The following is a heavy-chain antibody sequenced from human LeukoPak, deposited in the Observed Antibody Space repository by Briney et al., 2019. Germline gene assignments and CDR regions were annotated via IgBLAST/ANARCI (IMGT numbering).Heavy chain of an antibody. D-gene: IGHD2-21*02. J-gene: IGHJ6*02. CDR3: ARNHVVVTATRMDV. V-gene: IGHV3-30*03. CDR2: ISYDGSNK. CDR1: GFTFSSYG. Sequence: AGGSLRLSCAASGFTFSSYGMQWVRQAPGKGLEWVAVISYDGSNKYYADSVKGRFTISRENSKNTLYLQMNSLRAEDTAVYYCARNHVVVTATRMDVWGQGTTVTVSS.